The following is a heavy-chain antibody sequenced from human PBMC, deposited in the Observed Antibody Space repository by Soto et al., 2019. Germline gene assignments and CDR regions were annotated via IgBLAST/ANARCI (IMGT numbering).Heavy chain of an antibody. Sequence: GGSLRLSCAASGFNLSSSSMNCVRQAPGKGLEWLSVISYDGSKKYSADSVKGRFTISRDDSKNTLYLQMHSLRADDTAVYYCTRDRCSGTSCYFRYWGQGTLVTVSS. CDR1: GFNLSSSS. J-gene: IGHJ4*02. CDR2: ISYDGSKK. CDR3: TRDRCSGTSCYFRY. D-gene: IGHD2-2*01. V-gene: IGHV3-30-3*01.